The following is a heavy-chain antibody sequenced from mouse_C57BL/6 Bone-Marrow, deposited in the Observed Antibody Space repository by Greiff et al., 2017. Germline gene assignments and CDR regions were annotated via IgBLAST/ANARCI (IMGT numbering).Heavy chain of an antibody. CDR1: GYTFTSYW. J-gene: IGHJ3*01. V-gene: IGHV1-69*01. CDR2: IDPSDSYT. Sequence: QVHVKQPGAELVMPGASVKLSCKASGYTFTSYWMHWVKQRPGQGLEWIGEIDPSDSYTNYNQKFKGKSTLTVDKSSSTAYMQLSSLTSEDSAVYYCAREGDYGGFAYWGQGTLVTVSA. D-gene: IGHD2-4*01. CDR3: AREGDYGGFAY.